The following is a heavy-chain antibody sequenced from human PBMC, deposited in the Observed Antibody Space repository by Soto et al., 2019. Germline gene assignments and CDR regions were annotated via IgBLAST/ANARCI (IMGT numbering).Heavy chain of an antibody. D-gene: IGHD3-16*01. V-gene: IGHV1-2*02. Sequence: QVQLEQSVAEVKKPGASVKVSCKASGFTFTGHYIHWVRQAPGQGLGWMGWINPNSGGTSYAQKFQGRVTMTRDTSITTAYMELSRLSSDDTAVYYCARSSGGVFGIIIEGTNWFAPWGQGTLVTVSS. CDR1: GFTFTGHY. CDR3: ARSSGGVFGIIIEGTNWFAP. J-gene: IGHJ5*02. CDR2: INPNSGGT.